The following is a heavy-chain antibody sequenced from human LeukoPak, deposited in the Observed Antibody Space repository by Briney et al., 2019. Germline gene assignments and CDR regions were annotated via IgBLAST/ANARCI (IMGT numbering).Heavy chain of an antibody. V-gene: IGHV1-18*01. J-gene: IGHJ4*02. D-gene: IGHD3-22*01. CDR3: ARGAYYYDSSGYNDY. CDR2: ISAYNGNT. CDR1: GYTFTSYG. Sequence: EASVKVSCKASGYTFTSYGISWVRQAPGQGLEWMGWISAYNGNTNYAQKLQGRVTMTTDTSTSTAYMELRSLRSDDTAVYYRARGAYYYDSSGYNDYWGQGTLVTVSS.